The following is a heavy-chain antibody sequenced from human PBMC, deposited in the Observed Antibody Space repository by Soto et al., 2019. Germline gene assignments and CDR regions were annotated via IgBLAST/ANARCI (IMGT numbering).Heavy chain of an antibody. J-gene: IGHJ6*02. D-gene: IGHD6-13*01. Sequence: SETLSLTCSVSGGSISSGDYYWTWIRQPPGKGLEWIGYISYSVSTFYNPSLKRRVTISVDRSKNQFSLNLSSVTAADTAVYYCARGQAAATAMDVWGQGDTVTV. CDR3: ARGQAAATAMDV. CDR1: GGSISSGDYY. CDR2: ISYSVST. V-gene: IGHV4-30-4*01.